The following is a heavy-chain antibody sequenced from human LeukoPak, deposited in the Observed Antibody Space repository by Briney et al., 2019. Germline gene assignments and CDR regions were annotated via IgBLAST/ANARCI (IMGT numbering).Heavy chain of an antibody. V-gene: IGHV3-53*01. D-gene: IGHD3-3*01. CDR2: IYSGGST. CDR1: GFTVSSNY. Sequence: GGSLRLSCAASGFTVSSNYMSWVRQAPGKGLEWASVIYSGGSTYYADSVKGRFTISRDNSKNTLYLQMNSLRAEDTAVYYCAKGMGIIPLYGMDVWGQGTTVTVSS. J-gene: IGHJ6*02. CDR3: AKGMGIIPLYGMDV.